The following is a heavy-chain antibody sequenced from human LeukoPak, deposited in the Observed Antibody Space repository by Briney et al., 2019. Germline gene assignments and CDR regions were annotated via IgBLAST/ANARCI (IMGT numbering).Heavy chain of an antibody. CDR1: GFTFSSYA. V-gene: IGHV3-23*01. CDR2: INGSGGTT. D-gene: IGHD3-22*01. Sequence: GGSLRLSCAASGFTFSSYAMSWVRQAPGKRLEWVSAINGSGGTTYYADSVKGRFTISRDNSKNTLYLQTNSLRAEDTAVYYCAKDRVGYYDSSGYPTGDAFDIWGQGTMVTVSS. J-gene: IGHJ3*02. CDR3: AKDRVGYYDSSGYPTGDAFDI.